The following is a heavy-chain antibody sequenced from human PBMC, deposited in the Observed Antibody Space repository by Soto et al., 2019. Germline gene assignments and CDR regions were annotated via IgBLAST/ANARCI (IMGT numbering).Heavy chain of an antibody. J-gene: IGHJ5*02. Sequence: SETLSLTCTVSGGSISSSSYYWGWIRQPPGKGLEWIGSIYYSGSTYYNPSLKSRVTISVDTSKNQFSLKLSSVTAADTAVYYCARQAVVVVAATGDNWLDPWGQGTLVT. D-gene: IGHD2-15*01. CDR2: IYYSGST. CDR1: GGSISSSSYY. CDR3: ARQAVVVVAATGDNWLDP. V-gene: IGHV4-39*01.